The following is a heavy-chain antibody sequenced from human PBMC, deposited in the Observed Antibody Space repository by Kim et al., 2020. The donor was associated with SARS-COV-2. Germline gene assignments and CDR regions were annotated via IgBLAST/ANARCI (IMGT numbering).Heavy chain of an antibody. V-gene: IGHV3-30*18. CDR2: ISYDGSNK. Sequence: GGSLRLSCAASGFTFSSYGMHWVRQAPGKGLEWVAVISYDGSNKYYADSVKGRFTISRDNSKNTLYLQMNSLRAEDTAVYYCAKDLYSRGGGRKIPYDYWGQGTLVTVSS. CDR1: GFTFSSYG. CDR3: AKDLYSRGGGRKIPYDY. J-gene: IGHJ4*02. D-gene: IGHD2-15*01.